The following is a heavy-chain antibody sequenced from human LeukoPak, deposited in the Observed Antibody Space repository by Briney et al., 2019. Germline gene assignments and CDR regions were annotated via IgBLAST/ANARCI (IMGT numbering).Heavy chain of an antibody. CDR1: GGSFSGYY. CDR3: ARVRGQLRAYYYYGMDV. J-gene: IGHJ6*02. CDR2: INQSGST. D-gene: IGHD6-13*01. Sequence: SETLSLTCAVYGGSFSGYYWSWIRQPPGKGLEWIVEINQSGSTNYNPSLKSRVTISVDTSKNQFSLKLSSVTAADTAVYYCARVRGQLRAYYYYGMDVWGQGTTVTVSS. V-gene: IGHV4-34*01.